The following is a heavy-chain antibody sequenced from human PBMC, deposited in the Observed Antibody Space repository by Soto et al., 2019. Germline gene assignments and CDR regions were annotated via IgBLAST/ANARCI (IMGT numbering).Heavy chain of an antibody. CDR2: ISGSGGST. V-gene: IGHV3-23*01. Sequence: GGSLRLSCAASGFTFSSYAMSWVRQAPGKGLEWVSAISGSGGSTYYADSVKGRFTISRDNSKNTLYLQMNSLRAEDTAVYYCAKDSRITIFGVVIMSPYYFDYWGQGTLVTVSS. CDR1: GFTFSSYA. CDR3: AKDSRITIFGVVIMSPYYFDY. J-gene: IGHJ4*02. D-gene: IGHD3-3*01.